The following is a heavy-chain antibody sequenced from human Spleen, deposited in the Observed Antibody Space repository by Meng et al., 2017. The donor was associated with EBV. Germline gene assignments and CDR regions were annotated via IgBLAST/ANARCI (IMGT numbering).Heavy chain of an antibody. Sequence: VPLHVWGAGLLKPSSTRALTCAVYGGSFSGYYWSWIRQPPGKGLEWIGEINHSGSTNYNPSLKSRVTISVDTSKNQFSLKLSSVTAADTAVYYCARRPVDNFGYFDLWGRGTLVTVSS. J-gene: IGHJ2*01. CDR2: INHSGST. V-gene: IGHV4-34*01. CDR1: GGSFSGYY. CDR3: ARRPVDNFGYFDL. D-gene: IGHD5-24*01.